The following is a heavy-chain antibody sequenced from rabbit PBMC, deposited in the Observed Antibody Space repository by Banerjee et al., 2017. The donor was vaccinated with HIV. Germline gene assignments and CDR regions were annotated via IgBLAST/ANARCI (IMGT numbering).Heavy chain of an antibody. V-gene: IGHV1S45*01. CDR1: GFSFSNKYV. J-gene: IGHJ4*01. Sequence: QEQLEESGGDLVKPEGSLTLTCTASGFSFSNKYVMCWVRQAPGKGLEWIGTIYAGSSGSAYYASWVNGPFTISKTSSTTVTLQMTSLTVADTATHFCARDLAGVIGWNFGLWGPGTLVTVS. CDR2: IYAGSSGSA. D-gene: IGHD4-1*01. CDR3: ARDLAGVIGWNFGL.